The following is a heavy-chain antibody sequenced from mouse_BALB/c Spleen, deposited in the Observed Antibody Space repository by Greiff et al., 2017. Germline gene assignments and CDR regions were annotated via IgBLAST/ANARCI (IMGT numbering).Heavy chain of an antibody. CDR1: GYTFTDYE. V-gene: IGHV1-15*01. J-gene: IGHJ4*01. CDR3: ARAPNWDSCAMEY. Sequence: QVQLKQSGAELVRPGASVTMSCKASGYTFTDYEMHWVKQTPVHGLEWIGAIDPETGGTAYNQKFKGKATLTADKSSSTAYMELLSLTSEDSAVYNSARAPNWDSCAMEYGGQKASVTVSS. D-gene: IGHD4-1*01. CDR2: IDPETGGT.